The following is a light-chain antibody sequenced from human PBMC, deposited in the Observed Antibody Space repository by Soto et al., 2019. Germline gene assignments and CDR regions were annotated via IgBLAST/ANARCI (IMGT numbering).Light chain of an antibody. Sequence: DIQMTQSPSSLSASVGDRVTITCRASQGISKYVAWFQQIPGKAPKSLIYATSRVQSGVPSKFSGSGSVTDFNLTISSLQPEDFATYYCQQYDSYPRTFGQGTRLEMK. CDR2: ATS. CDR3: QQYDSYPRT. CDR1: QGISKY. J-gene: IGKJ2*01. V-gene: IGKV1-16*02.